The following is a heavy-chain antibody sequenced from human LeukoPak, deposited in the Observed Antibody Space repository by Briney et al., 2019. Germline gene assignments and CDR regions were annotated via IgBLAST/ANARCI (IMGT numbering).Heavy chain of an antibody. CDR2: IYYSGST. CDR1: GGSISSYY. J-gene: IGHJ1*01. Sequence: PSETLSLTCTVSGGSISSYYWSWTRQPPGKGLEWIGYIYYSGSTNYNPSLKSRVTISVGTSKNQFSLKLSSVTAADTAVYYCARHGGAVAASDFQHWGQGTLVTVSS. V-gene: IGHV4-59*08. D-gene: IGHD6-19*01. CDR3: ARHGGAVAASDFQH.